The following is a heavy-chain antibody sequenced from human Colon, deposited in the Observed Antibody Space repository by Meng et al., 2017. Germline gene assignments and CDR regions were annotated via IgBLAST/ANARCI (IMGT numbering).Heavy chain of an antibody. CDR2: ISSSSIYI. CDR3: ASRGFSYGYVSF. D-gene: IGHD5-18*01. J-gene: IGHJ4*02. Sequence: MNWVRRAPGKGLEWVSCISSSSIYIYFADTIYIYFAYSMKGRFTISRDNAQNSLYLQMNSLRAEDTAVHYCASRGFSYGYVSFWGQGTLVTVSS. V-gene: IGHV3-21*01.